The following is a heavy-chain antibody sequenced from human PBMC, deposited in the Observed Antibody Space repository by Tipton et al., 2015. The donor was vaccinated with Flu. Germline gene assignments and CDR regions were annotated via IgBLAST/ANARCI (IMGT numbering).Heavy chain of an antibody. CDR3: ARGCCSGGSCSYWYFAL. Sequence: TLSLTCAVYGGSFSGYYWSWIRQPPGRGLEWIGEINHSGSTNYNPSLKSRVTISVDTSKNQFSLKLSSVTAADTAVYYCARGCCSGGSCSYWYFALWGRGPRVPVSS. CDR2: INHSGST. D-gene: IGHD2-15*01. J-gene: IGHJ2*01. CDR1: GGSFSGYY. V-gene: IGHV4-34*01.